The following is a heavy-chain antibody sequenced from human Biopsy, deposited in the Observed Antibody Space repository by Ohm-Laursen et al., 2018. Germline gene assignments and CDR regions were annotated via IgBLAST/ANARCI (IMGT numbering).Heavy chain of an antibody. J-gene: IGHJ6*02. Sequence: SLRLSCAASGFIFADYAIHWVRQAPGKRPPWISRISWSSGYIGDADSVKGRFTISRDNAKNSLYLQMNSLRGEDTAVYYCAKDTDTEDFWNDYSYYCYAMDVWGQGTTVTVSS. CDR2: ISWSSGYI. D-gene: IGHD3-3*01. CDR3: AKDTDTEDFWNDYSYYCYAMDV. CDR1: GFIFADYA. V-gene: IGHV3-9*01.